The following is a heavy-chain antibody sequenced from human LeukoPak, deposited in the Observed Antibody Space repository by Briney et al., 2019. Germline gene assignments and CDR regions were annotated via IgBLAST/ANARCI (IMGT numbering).Heavy chain of an antibody. V-gene: IGHV3-30*03. D-gene: IGHD6-13*01. CDR3: ASPYSSRWYELCY. CDR1: GFTFSSYG. CDR2: ISYDGSNK. Sequence: QAGGSLRLSCAASGFTFSSYGMHWVRQAPGKGLEWVALISYDGSNKYYADSVKGRFTISRDNSKNTLYLQMNSLRAEDTAVYYCASPYSSRWYELCYWGQGTLVTVSS. J-gene: IGHJ4*02.